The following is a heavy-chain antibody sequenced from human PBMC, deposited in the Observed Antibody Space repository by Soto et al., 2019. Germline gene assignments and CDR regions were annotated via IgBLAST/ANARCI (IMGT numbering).Heavy chain of an antibody. J-gene: IGHJ6*01. V-gene: IGHV3-72*01. D-gene: IGHD3-10*01. CDR2: SRNRVNSHTT. Sequence: EVQLVESGGGLVQPGGSLRLSCAASGFTFSDHYMDWVRQAPGKGLEWVARSRNRVNSHTTEYAASVKGRFTISRDESKSSLYLQMNSLKIEDTAVYYCTRVFLGGAPSYTFHGMDVWGHGTTVTVSS. CDR3: TRVFLGGAPSYTFHGMDV. CDR1: GFTFSDHY.